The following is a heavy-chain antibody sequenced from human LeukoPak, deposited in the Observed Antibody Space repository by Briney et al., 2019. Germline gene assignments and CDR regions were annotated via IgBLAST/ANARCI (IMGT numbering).Heavy chain of an antibody. V-gene: IGHV3-23*01. D-gene: IGHD1-26*01. CDR3: GKYLQTTVGANDY. Sequence: GGSLRLSCAASGLIFSSYAMTWVRQAPGKGLEWVSSFGLYGGTTHYADSVKGRFTISRDNSKNTLYLQMTSLRADDTAVYYCGKYLQTTVGANDYWGQGTLVTVSS. CDR2: FGLYGGTT. CDR1: GLIFSSYA. J-gene: IGHJ4*02.